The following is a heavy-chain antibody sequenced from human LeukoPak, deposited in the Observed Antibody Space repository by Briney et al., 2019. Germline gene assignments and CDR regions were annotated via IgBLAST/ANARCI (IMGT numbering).Heavy chain of an antibody. CDR2: ISSSGSTI. J-gene: IGHJ4*02. CDR1: GFTFSDYY. Sequence: GGSLRLSCAASGFTFSDYYMSWIRQAPGKGLEWVSYISSSGSTIYYADSVKGRFTISRDNAKNSLYLQMNSLRAEDTALYYCVKGSIESYYFDAWGQGILVTVSS. CDR3: VKGSIESYYFDA. D-gene: IGHD3-10*01. V-gene: IGHV3-11*01.